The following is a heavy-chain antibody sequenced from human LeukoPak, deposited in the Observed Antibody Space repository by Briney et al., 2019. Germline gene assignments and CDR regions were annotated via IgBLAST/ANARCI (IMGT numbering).Heavy chain of an antibody. D-gene: IGHD3-16*02. J-gene: IGHJ4*02. CDR1: GFTFSNAW. CDR2: ISGSGGST. V-gene: IGHV3-23*01. Sequence: GGSLRLSCAASGFTFSNAWMSWVRQAPGKGLEWVSAISGSGGSTYYADSVKGRFTISRDNSKNTLYLQMNSLRAEDTAVYYCAKLSLYGGIDYWGQGTLVTVSS. CDR3: AKLSLYGGIDY.